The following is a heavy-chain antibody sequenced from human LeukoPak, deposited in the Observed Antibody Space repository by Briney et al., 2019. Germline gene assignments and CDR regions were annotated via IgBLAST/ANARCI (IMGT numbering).Heavy chain of an antibody. Sequence: PSETLSHTCTVSGGSISSYYWSWIRQPPGKGLEWIGYIYYSGSTNYNPSLKSRVTISVDTSKNQFSLKLSSVTAADTAVYYCARMYYYGSGPWYFDYWGQGTLVTVSS. J-gene: IGHJ4*02. CDR2: IYYSGST. CDR3: ARMYYYGSGPWYFDY. V-gene: IGHV4-59*01. CDR1: GGSISSYY. D-gene: IGHD3-10*01.